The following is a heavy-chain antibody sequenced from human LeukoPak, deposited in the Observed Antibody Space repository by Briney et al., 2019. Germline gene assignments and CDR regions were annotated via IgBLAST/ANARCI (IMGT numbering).Heavy chain of an antibody. CDR2: ISTSDGTT. CDR3: AKGRTGFSYGYGIDY. CDR1: GFTFSSYA. D-gene: IGHD5-18*01. V-gene: IGHV3-23*01. Sequence: GGSLRLSCAASGFTFSSYAMSWVRQAPGKGLEWVSSISTSDGTTYYADSVKGRFTISRDNSKNTLYLQMNSLRAEDAAIYYCAKGRTGFSYGYGIDYWGQGTLVTVSS. J-gene: IGHJ4*02.